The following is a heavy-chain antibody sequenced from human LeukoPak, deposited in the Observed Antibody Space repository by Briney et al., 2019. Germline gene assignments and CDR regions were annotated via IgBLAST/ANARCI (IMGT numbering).Heavy chain of an antibody. CDR2: IYPGDSDT. CDR1: GYSFTSYW. J-gene: IGHJ4*02. CDR3: ARHDSSGYYADY. D-gene: IGHD3-22*01. V-gene: IGHV5-51*01. Sequence: GGSLRLSCKGSGYSFTSYWIGLVRQMPGKGLEWMGIIYPGDSDTRYSPSFQGQVTISADKSISTAYLQWSSLKASDTAMYYCARHDSSGYYADYWGQGTLVTVSS.